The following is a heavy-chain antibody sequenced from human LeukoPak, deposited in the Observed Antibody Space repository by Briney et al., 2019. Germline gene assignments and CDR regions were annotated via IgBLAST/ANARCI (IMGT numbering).Heavy chain of an antibody. CDR2: IGGLGEST. CDR3: ARDHDHLEP. V-gene: IGHV3-23*01. D-gene: IGHD3-3*01. J-gene: IGHJ5*02. CDR1: GFTFSRFA. Sequence: GGSLRLSCEASGFTFSRFAMTWVRQAPGKGLEWVSTIGGLGESTNYADSVKGRFTISRDNSKNTLYLQMNSLRAEDTAVYYCARDHDHLEPWGQGTLVTVSS.